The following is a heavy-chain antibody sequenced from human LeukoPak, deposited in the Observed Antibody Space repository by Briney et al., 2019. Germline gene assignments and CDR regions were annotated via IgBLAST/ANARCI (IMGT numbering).Heavy chain of an antibody. V-gene: IGHV3-7*03. J-gene: IGHJ4*02. CDR3: ARDPLYFDSPAGIDY. Sequence: GGSLRLSCAASGFTVSSNYMSWVRQAPGKGLEWVANVRQDGSEKYYVDSVKGRFTISRDNAKNSLYLQMNSLRAEDTAVYYCARDPLYFDSPAGIDYWGQGTLVTVSS. CDR2: VRQDGSEK. D-gene: IGHD3-22*01. CDR1: GFTVSSNY.